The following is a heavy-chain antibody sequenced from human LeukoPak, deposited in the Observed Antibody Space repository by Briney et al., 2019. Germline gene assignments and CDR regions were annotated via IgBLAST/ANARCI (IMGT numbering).Heavy chain of an antibody. Sequence: PSETLSLTCAVYGGSFSGYYWSWIRQPPGKGLEWIGEINHSGSTNYNPSLKSRVTISVDTSKNQFSLKLSSVTAADTAVYYCARAQRITMVRGGNYYYMDVWGKGTTVTISS. CDR2: INHSGST. D-gene: IGHD3-10*01. CDR3: ARAQRITMVRGGNYYYMDV. J-gene: IGHJ6*03. CDR1: GGSFSGYY. V-gene: IGHV4-34*01.